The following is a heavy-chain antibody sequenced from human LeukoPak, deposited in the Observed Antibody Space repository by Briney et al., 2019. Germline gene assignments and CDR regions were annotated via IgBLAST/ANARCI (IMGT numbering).Heavy chain of an antibody. CDR1: GFIFPDYG. CDR2: IRYDGSNK. CDR3: AKEGTASKPSDLDY. V-gene: IGHV3-30*02. D-gene: IGHD1/OR15-1a*01. J-gene: IGHJ4*02. Sequence: GGSLRLSCAASGFIFPDYGIHWVRQAPGKGLEGASFIRYDGSNKYYADSVKGRFTISRDNSKNTLYLQMNSLRADDTAVYYCAKEGTASKPSDLDYWGQGTLVTVSS.